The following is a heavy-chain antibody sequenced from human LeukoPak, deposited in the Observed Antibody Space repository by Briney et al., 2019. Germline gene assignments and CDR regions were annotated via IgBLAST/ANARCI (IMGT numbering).Heavy chain of an antibody. J-gene: IGHJ4*02. CDR1: GYRFTDYL. D-gene: IGHD6-19*01. CDR3: AREISGRQWLGD. Sequence: ASVKVSCKASGYRFTDYLMHWLRQAPGQGLEWMGCVNPSSGDTAFAQKFHGRVTMTSDTSISTAYMELLGLTSDDTAVYYCAREISGRQWLGDSGQGTLVTVTS. CDR2: VNPSSGDT. V-gene: IGHV1-2*02.